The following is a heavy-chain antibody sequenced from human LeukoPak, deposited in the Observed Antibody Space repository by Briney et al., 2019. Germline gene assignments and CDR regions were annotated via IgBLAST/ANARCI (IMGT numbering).Heavy chain of an antibody. CDR2: INVYNGDT. D-gene: IGHD6-13*01. CDR3: TRGEAAAGTYSDY. J-gene: IGHJ4*02. Sequence: ASVKVSCKASGYSFSRHAISWVRQAPGHGLEWMGCINVYNGDTYYAQKLQGRVAMTTDRFTSTAYMELRSLTSDDTAVYYCTRGEAAAGTYSDYWGQGTLVTVSS. CDR1: GYSFSRHA. V-gene: IGHV1-18*01.